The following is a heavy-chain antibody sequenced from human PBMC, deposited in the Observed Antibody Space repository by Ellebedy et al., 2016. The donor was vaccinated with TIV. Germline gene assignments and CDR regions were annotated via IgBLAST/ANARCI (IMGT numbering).Heavy chain of an antibody. CDR2: IYNNGHT. Sequence: GESLKISCAASGLTVSRNYMSWVRQAPGKGLEWVSVIYNNGHTYYADSVKDRFTISRDNSKNTLYLQMNSLRDDDLAVYYCATETPAPTRYHYHYGMDVWGQGTTVIVSS. V-gene: IGHV3-66*01. CDR3: ATETPAPTRYHYHYGMDV. D-gene: IGHD2-2*01. J-gene: IGHJ6*02. CDR1: GLTVSRNY.